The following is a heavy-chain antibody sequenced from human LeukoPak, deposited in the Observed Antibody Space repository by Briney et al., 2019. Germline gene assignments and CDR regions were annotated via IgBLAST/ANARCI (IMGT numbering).Heavy chain of an antibody. J-gene: IGHJ4*02. CDR2: TWYDGSNK. D-gene: IGHD4-17*01. CDR1: GFIFSSYG. V-gene: IGHV3-33*01. Sequence: GRSLRLSCAASGFIFSSYGMHWVRQAPGKGLEWVAVTWYDGSNKYYADAVKGRFTISRDNSKNTLYLQMNSLRAEDTAVYFCARDHGDYSGKDYWGQGTLVTVST. CDR3: ARDHGDYSGKDY.